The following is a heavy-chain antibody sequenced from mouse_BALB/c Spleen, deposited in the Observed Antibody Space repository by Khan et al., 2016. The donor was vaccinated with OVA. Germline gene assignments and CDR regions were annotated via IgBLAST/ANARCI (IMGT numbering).Heavy chain of an antibody. Sequence: VKLMESGAELVKTGASVKLSCKASGYTFSSYYLYWVKQRPGQGLEWIGEINPNNGDSNFNEKFTSKATLTVDRFSYTAYMQLSSLTSEDSAVYYCTRSGYGSFAYWGQGTLVTVSA. CDR2: INPNNGDS. CDR1: GYTFSSYY. CDR3: TRSGYGSFAY. D-gene: IGHD2-2*01. J-gene: IGHJ3*01. V-gene: IGHV1S81*02.